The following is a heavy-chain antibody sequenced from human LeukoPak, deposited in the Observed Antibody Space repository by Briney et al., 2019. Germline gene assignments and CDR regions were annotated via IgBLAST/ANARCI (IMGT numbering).Heavy chain of an antibody. CDR1: GGSFSGYY. V-gene: IGHV4-34*01. Sequence: PSETLSLTCAVYGGSFSGYYWSWIRQPPGKGLEWIGEINHSGSTNYNPSLKSRVTISVDTSKNQFSLKLSPVTAADTAVYYCARGPRSSGYVDYWGQGTLVTVSS. J-gene: IGHJ4*02. CDR3: ARGPRSSGYVDY. D-gene: IGHD3-22*01. CDR2: INHSGST.